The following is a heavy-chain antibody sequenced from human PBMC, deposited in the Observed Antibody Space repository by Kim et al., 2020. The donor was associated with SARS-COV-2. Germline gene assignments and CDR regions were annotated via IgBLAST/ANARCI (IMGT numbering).Heavy chain of an antibody. J-gene: IGHJ4*02. CDR1: GGSISSGGYY. D-gene: IGHD6-19*01. CDR3: AREGAVAGAYYFDY. CDR2: IYYSGST. V-gene: IGHV4-31*03. Sequence: SETLSLTCTVSGGSISSGGYYWRWIRQHPGKGLEWVGYIYYSGSTYYNPSLKSRVTISVDTSKNQFSLKLSSVTAADTAVYYCAREGAVAGAYYFDYWGQGTLVTVSS.